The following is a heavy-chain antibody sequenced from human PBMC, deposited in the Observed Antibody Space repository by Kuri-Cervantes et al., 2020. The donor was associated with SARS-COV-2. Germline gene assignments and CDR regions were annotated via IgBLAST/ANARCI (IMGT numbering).Heavy chain of an antibody. V-gene: IGHV3-30-3*01. Sequence: GESLKISCAASGFTFSSYAMHWVRQVPGKGLEWVAVISYDGSNKYYADSVKGRFTISRDNSKNTLYLQMNSLRAEDTAVYYCAREGWSGYSHQYYFDYWGQGTLVTVSS. CDR2: ISYDGSNK. CDR3: AREGWSGYSHQYYFDY. D-gene: IGHD3-3*01. CDR1: GFTFSSYA. J-gene: IGHJ4*02.